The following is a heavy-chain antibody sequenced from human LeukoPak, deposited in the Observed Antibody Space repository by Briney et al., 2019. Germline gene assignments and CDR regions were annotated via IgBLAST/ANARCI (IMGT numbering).Heavy chain of an antibody. CDR2: ISSSSNST. V-gene: IGHV3-21*05. CDR1: GFTFSSYS. J-gene: IGHJ4*02. D-gene: IGHD2-2*01. Sequence: GGSLRLSCAASGFTFSSYSMNWVRQAPGKGLEWVSYISSSSNSTYYADSVKGQFTISRDNAKNSLYLRMNSLRAGDTAVYYCARGPSCTSISCYTTGLFDYWGQGTLVTVSS. CDR3: ARGPSCTSISCYTTGLFDY.